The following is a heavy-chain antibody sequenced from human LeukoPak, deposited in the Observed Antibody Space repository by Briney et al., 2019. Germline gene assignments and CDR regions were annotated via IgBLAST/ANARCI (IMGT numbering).Heavy chain of an antibody. J-gene: IGHJ5*02. CDR2: ISSSSIYI. V-gene: IGHV3-21*01. CDR1: GFTFSRST. CDR3: ARVRYGLSGWFDP. D-gene: IGHD3/OR15-3a*01. Sequence: GGSLRLSCAASGFTFSRSTMNWVRQAPGKGLEWVSSISSSSIYIYYADSVKGRFTISRDNAKNSLYLEMNSLRAEDTAVYYCARVRYGLSGWFDPWGQGTLVTVSS.